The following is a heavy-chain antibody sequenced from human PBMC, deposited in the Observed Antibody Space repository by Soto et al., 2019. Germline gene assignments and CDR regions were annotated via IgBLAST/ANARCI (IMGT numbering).Heavy chain of an antibody. J-gene: IGHJ6*02. V-gene: IGHV1-58*01. CDR3: ARENSSWYVNYYYYGMDV. D-gene: IGHD6-13*01. CDR2: IDVGSGNA. Sequence: SVKVSCKTSGFTFSSSAVHWVRQARGHRLQWMGWIDVGSGNANYAQMLQERVTISRDMSTSTAYMELSSLRSEDTAGYYCARENSSWYVNYYYYGMDVWGQGTTVTVSS. CDR1: GFTFSSSA.